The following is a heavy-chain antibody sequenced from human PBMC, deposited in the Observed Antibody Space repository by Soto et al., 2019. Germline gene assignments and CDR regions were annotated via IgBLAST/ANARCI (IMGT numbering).Heavy chain of an antibody. J-gene: IGHJ5*02. V-gene: IGHV3-23*01. CDR1: GFTFSSYA. Sequence: EVQLLESGGGLVQPGGSLRLSCAASGFTFSSYAMGWVRQAPGKGLEWVSAIRGSGSNTYYADSVKGRFTTSRDNSKNTLYLQMNSLSAEDTTVHYCAKGSTTSLLVRFDPWGPGTLVTVSS. CDR3: AKGSTTSLLVRFDP. CDR2: IRGSGSNT. D-gene: IGHD2-2*01.